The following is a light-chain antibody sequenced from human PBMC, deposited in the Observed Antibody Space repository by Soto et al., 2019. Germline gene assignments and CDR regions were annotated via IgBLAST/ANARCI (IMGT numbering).Light chain of an antibody. CDR2: GAS. Sequence: DIQMTQSPSSLSASVGDRVIITCRASQSVSNHLNWYQQKPGEAPKVLIYGASTLPEGVPSRFSGSGSGTDFTLTISSLQPDDFATYYCQQSHVANTFGQGTKLEI. V-gene: IGKV1-39*01. CDR1: QSVSNH. J-gene: IGKJ2*01. CDR3: QQSHVANT.